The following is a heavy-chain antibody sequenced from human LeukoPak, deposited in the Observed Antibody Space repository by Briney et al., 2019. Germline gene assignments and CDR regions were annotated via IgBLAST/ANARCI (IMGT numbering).Heavy chain of an antibody. Sequence: GESLKISCKGSGYSINNYWIGWVRQMPGKGLEWMGIIYPADSDIRYSPSFQGQVTISADKSISTAYLQWSSLKALDTAIYYCARQEYCSGGSCYTWFDPWGQGTLVIVSS. V-gene: IGHV5-51*01. CDR2: IYPADSDI. CDR1: GYSINNYW. J-gene: IGHJ5*02. CDR3: ARQEYCSGGSCYTWFDP. D-gene: IGHD2-15*01.